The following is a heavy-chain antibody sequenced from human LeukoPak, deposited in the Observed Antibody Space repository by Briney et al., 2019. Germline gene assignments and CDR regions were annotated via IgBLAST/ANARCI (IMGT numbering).Heavy chain of an antibody. CDR1: GYTFTSYY. CDR3: ARSPGGAGPLDY. Sequence: ASVKVSCEASGYTFTSYYMHWVRQAPGQGLEWMGIINPSGGSTSYAQKLQGRVTMTRDTSTSTVYMELSSLRSEDTAVYYCARSPGGAGPLDYWGQGTLVAVSS. J-gene: IGHJ4*02. CDR2: INPSGGST. D-gene: IGHD6-19*01. V-gene: IGHV1-46*01.